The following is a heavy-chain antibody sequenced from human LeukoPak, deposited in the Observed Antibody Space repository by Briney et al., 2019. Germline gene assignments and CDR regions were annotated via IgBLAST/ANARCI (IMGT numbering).Heavy chain of an antibody. CDR1: GFTFDDYA. CDR2: ISWNSGSI. CDR3: AKDHLGYCSGGSCQSFDY. J-gene: IGHJ4*02. Sequence: GGSLRLCCAASGFTFDDYAMHWVRQAPGKGLEWVSGISWNSGSIGYADSVKGRFTIFRDNAKNSLYLQMNSLRAEDTALYYCAKDHLGYCSGGSCQSFDYWGQGTLVTVSS. D-gene: IGHD2-15*01. V-gene: IGHV3-9*01.